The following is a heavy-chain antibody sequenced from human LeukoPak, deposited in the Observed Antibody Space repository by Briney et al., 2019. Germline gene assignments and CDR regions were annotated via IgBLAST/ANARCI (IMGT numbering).Heavy chain of an antibody. CDR3: ARLSYDSGTHYTCYEY. CDR2: IDSSGGYM. CDR1: GFTFNTYS. J-gene: IGHJ4*02. V-gene: IGHV3-21*06. D-gene: IGHD3-10*01. Sequence: PGGSLRLSCEASGFTFNTYSMNWARQAPGKGLEWVSSIDSSGGYMFYADSVKGRFIISRDNAKDSLYLQMNSLRADDTAVYYCARLSYDSGTHYTCYEYWGQGTLVTVSS.